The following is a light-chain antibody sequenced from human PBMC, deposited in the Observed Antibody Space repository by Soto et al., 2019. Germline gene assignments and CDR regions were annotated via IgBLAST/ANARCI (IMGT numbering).Light chain of an antibody. V-gene: IGKV1-5*03. CDR3: QHYNSYSEA. CDR1: QSVSSW. J-gene: IGKJ1*01. Sequence: DTQMTQSPSTLSASEGDRGPITCRASQSVSSWLAWYQQKPGKATKLLIYKASTLKSGVPSRFSGSGSGTEFTLTISSLQPDDFATYYCQHYNSYSEAFGQGTKVYIK. CDR2: KAS.